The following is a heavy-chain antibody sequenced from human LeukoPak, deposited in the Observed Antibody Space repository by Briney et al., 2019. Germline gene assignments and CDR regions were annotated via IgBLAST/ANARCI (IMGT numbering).Heavy chain of an antibody. CDR2: MSYDGSNK. CDR1: GFTFSSYA. CDR3: ARDGTTMIVVVAYYFDY. J-gene: IGHJ4*02. V-gene: IGHV3-30-3*01. D-gene: IGHD3-22*01. Sequence: PGRSLRLSCAASGFTFSSYAMYWVGQAPGKGLEWVALMSYDGSNKYYADSVKGRFTISRDNSKNTLYLQMNSLRAEDTAVYYCARDGTTMIVVVAYYFDYWGQGTLVTVSS.